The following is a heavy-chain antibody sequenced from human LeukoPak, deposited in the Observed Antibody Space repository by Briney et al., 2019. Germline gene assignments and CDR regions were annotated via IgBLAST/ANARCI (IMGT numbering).Heavy chain of an antibody. CDR1: GFAFSTYG. J-gene: IGHJ4*02. CDR2: IWYDGSNK. CDR3: AGFFSSSSDY. D-gene: IGHD6-13*01. V-gene: IGHV3-33*01. Sequence: GGSLRLSCAASGFAFSTYGMHWVRQAPGKGLEWVAVIWYDGSNKYYADSVKGRFTISRDNSKNTLYLQMNSLRAEDTAVYYCAGFFSSSSDYWGQGTLVTVSS.